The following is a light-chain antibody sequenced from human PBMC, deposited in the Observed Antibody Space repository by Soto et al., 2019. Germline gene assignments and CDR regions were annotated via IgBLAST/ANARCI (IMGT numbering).Light chain of an antibody. CDR3: QQSYSTLIT. Sequence: DIQMTQSPSSLSASVGDRVTITCRASQSISSYLNWYQQKPGKAPKLLIYAASSLQSGVPSRFSGSGSGTDFTLTISSLQPEDFATYYCQQSYSTLITFGPGTNVDIK. CDR1: QSISSY. J-gene: IGKJ3*01. V-gene: IGKV1-39*01. CDR2: AAS.